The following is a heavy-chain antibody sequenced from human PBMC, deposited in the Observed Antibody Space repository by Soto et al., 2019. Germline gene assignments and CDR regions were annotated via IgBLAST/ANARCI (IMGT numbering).Heavy chain of an antibody. CDR1: GFPFGSHG. J-gene: IGHJ5*02. V-gene: IGHV3-33*01. CDR3: ARDVAATGAARWLDP. Sequence: QVQVVESGGGVVQSGRSLRLSCEASGFPFGSHGMYWVRQAPGKGLEWVAFIWYDGSHKDYAASVRGRFTISKDDSKNTLYLEMDNLRGEDTAIYYCARDVAATGAARWLDPWGQGTLVSVSS. CDR2: IWYDGSHK. D-gene: IGHD6-13*01.